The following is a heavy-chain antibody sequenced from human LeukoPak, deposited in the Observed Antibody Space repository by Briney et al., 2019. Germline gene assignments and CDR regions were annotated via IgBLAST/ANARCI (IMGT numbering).Heavy chain of an antibody. CDR3: ASLVRAFDI. D-gene: IGHD6-13*01. Sequence: GRSLRLSCAASGFTFSSYAMHWVRQAPGKGLEWVAVVSYDGSNKYYADSVKGRFTISRDNSKSTLYLQMNSLRAEDTAVYYCASLVRAFDIWGQATMVTVS. V-gene: IGHV3-30-3*01. J-gene: IGHJ3*02. CDR2: VSYDGSNK. CDR1: GFTFSSYA.